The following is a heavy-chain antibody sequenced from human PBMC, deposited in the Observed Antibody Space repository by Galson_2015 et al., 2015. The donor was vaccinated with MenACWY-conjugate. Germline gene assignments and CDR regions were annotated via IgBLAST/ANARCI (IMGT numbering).Heavy chain of an antibody. CDR1: GFTFDNYW. V-gene: IGHV3-7*03. Sequence: SLRLSCAASGFTFDNYWMSWVRQAPGKGLDWVANINQDGSEKYYVDSVKGRFTISRDTAKNSLYLQMNSLRAEDTAVYYCVRGVKDGSSWYKYSGLDVWGQGTTVTVSS. D-gene: IGHD6-13*01. CDR3: VRGVKDGSSWYKYSGLDV. J-gene: IGHJ6*02. CDR2: INQDGSEK.